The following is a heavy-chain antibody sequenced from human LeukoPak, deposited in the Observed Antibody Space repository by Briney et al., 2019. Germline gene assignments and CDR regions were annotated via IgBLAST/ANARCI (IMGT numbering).Heavy chain of an antibody. CDR2: IYHSGST. D-gene: IGHD3-22*01. CDR3: ARENYYYDSSGSYNWFDP. CDR1: GGSISSGGYS. Sequence: SETLSLTCAVSGGSISSGGYSWSWIRQPPGKGLEWIGYIYHSGSTYYNPSLKSRVTISIDTSKNQFSLKLSSVTAADTAVYYCARENYYYDSSGSYNWFDPWGQGTLVTVSS. V-gene: IGHV4-30-2*02. J-gene: IGHJ5*02.